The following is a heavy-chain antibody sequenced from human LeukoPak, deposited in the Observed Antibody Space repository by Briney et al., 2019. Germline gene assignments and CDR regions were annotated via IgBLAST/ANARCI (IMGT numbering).Heavy chain of an antibody. J-gene: IGHJ4*02. V-gene: IGHV3-15*01. CDR3: AAGTGRSDFDY. D-gene: IGHD1-1*01. Sequence: PRGSLRLSCTASGFTFNNAWMSWVRQAPGKGLEWVGRIKSKTDGGTTDYAAPVKGRFTISRDDSKDTLYLQMNSLKTEHTAMYYCAAGTGRSDFDYWGQGTLVTVSS. CDR1: GFTFNNAW. CDR2: IKSKTDGGTT.